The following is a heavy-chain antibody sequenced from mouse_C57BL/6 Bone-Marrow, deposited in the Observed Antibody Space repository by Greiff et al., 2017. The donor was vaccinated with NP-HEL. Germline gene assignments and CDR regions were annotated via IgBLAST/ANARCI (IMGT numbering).Heavy chain of an antibody. CDR3: ARHEELGRRRFAY. V-gene: IGHV1-62-2*01. Sequence: VQLQQSGAELVKPGASVKLSCKASGYTFTDYSIHWVKQRPGQGLEWIGWFYPGGGSTRYNEKFKDKATLTADKSSSTVYMEISRLTSEDSAVYFCARHEELGRRRFAYWGRGTLVTVSA. CDR2: FYPGGGST. D-gene: IGHD4-1*01. J-gene: IGHJ3*01. CDR1: GYTFTDYS.